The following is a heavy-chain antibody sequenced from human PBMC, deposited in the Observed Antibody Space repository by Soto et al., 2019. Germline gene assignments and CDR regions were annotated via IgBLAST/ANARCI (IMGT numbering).Heavy chain of an antibody. CDR3: ARVFFDCSSFFDP. Sequence: QVQLQESGPGLVKPSQTLSLTCTVSGGSISSGGYYWSWIRQHPGKGLEWIGYIYYSGSTYYNPSLQERVNNSVKPAKNQVSPKLNSVTARDTAVYFWARVFFDCSSFFDPWGQGTLVTVSS. CDR2: IYYSGST. D-gene: IGHD6-13*01. J-gene: IGHJ5*02. V-gene: IGHV4-31*03. CDR1: GGSISSGGYY.